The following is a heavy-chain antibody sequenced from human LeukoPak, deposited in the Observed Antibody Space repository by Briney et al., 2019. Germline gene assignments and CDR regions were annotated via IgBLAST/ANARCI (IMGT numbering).Heavy chain of an antibody. CDR1: GYTFTGYY. Sequence: ASVKVSCKASGYTFTGYYMHWVRQAPGQGLEWMGWINPNSGGTNYAQKFQGRVTMTRDTSISTAYMELSRLRSDDTAVYYCARGRGITMVRGRLRPFDYWGQGTLVTVSS. CDR2: INPNSGGT. D-gene: IGHD3-10*01. J-gene: IGHJ4*02. CDR3: ARGRGITMVRGRLRPFDY. V-gene: IGHV1-2*02.